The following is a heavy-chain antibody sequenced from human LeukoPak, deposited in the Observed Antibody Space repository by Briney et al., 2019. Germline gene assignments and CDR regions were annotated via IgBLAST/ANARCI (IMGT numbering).Heavy chain of an antibody. Sequence: SETLSLTCTVSGYSISTGYYWDWIRQPPGKGLEWIGTFYHGGSTYYNPSLKSRVTISVDTSKNQFSLKLSSVTAADTAVYYCARGRKVRDSSGYYLRLNYWGQGTLVTVSS. V-gene: IGHV4-38-2*02. J-gene: IGHJ4*02. CDR2: FYHGGST. D-gene: IGHD3-22*01. CDR1: GYSISTGYY. CDR3: ARGRKVRDSSGYYLRLNY.